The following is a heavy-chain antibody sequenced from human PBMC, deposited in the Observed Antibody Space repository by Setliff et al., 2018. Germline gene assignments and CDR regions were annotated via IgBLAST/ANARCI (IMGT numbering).Heavy chain of an antibody. CDR3: AKGGGRYHSDS. CDR1: GASINSLSW. V-gene: IGHV4-4*02. D-gene: IGHD1-1*01. Sequence: SETLSLTCTVYGASINSLSWWSWVRQHPGKGLEWIGEIYHDGNDKYTPSVHYSPSLKSRVTISIDKSNNQFSLKLTSMTAADTAVYYCAKGGGRYHSDSWGQGILVTVSS. J-gene: IGHJ4*02. CDR2: IYHDGND.